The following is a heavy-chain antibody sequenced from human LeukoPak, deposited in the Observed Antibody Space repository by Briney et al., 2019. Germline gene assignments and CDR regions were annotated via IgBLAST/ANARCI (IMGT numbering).Heavy chain of an antibody. CDR3: AKRSPWGYYFDY. CDR1: GFTFSSYA. Sequence: GGSLRLSCAASGFTFSSYAMSWFRQGPGKGLEWVSGISGSGDSTYYADSVKGRFTISRDNSKNTLYLQMNSLRAEDTAVYYCAKRSPWGYYFDYWGQGTLVTVSS. J-gene: IGHJ4*02. D-gene: IGHD3-16*01. V-gene: IGHV3-23*01. CDR2: ISGSGDST.